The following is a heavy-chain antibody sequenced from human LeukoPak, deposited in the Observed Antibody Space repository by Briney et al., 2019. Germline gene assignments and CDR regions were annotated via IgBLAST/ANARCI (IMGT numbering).Heavy chain of an antibody. V-gene: IGHV3-30-3*01. CDR3: AKDRVTMIVVVIGYYFDY. CDR1: GFTFSSYA. CDR2: ISYDRSNK. D-gene: IGHD3-22*01. J-gene: IGHJ4*02. Sequence: PGGSLRLSCAASGFTFSSYAMHWVRQAPGKGLEWVAVISYDRSNKYYADSVKGRFTISRDNSKNTLYLQMNSLRAEDTAVYYCAKDRVTMIVVVIGYYFDYWGQGTLVTVSS.